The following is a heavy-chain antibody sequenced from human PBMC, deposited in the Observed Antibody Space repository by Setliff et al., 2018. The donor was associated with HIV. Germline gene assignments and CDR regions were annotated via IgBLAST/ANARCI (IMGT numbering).Heavy chain of an antibody. D-gene: IGHD3-10*01. CDR3: GRGWFDP. J-gene: IGHJ5*02. CDR1: GVSVSPDSYN. Sequence: PSETLSLTCTAPGVSVSPDSYNWNWIRQTPGKGLEWIGTFFHTGGITYNPSLRSRVTMSADTAESLLSLRLILVTAADTGVYYCGRGWFDPWGQGTQVTVSS. CDR2: FFHTGGI. V-gene: IGHV4-61*01.